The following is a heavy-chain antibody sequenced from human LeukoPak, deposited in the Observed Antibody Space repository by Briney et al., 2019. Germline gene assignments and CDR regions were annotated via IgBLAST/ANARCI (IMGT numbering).Heavy chain of an antibody. J-gene: IGHJ3*02. CDR2: INPNSGGT. CDR1: GYTFTSYY. D-gene: IGHD1-7*01. Sequence: ASVKVSCKASGYTFTSYYMHWVRQAPGQGLEWMGWINPNSGGTNYAQKFQGRVTMTRDTSISTAYMELSRLRSDDTAVYYCARVSGTWSAFDIWGRGTMVTVSS. V-gene: IGHV1-2*02. CDR3: ARVSGTWSAFDI.